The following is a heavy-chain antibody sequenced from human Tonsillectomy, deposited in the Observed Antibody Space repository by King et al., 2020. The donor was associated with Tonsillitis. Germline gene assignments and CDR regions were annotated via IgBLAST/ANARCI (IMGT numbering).Heavy chain of an antibody. CDR2: MSYDGSNK. D-gene: IGHD1-26*01. J-gene: IGHJ4*02. Sequence: VQLVESGGGVVQPGRSLRLSCAASGFTFSSKSMHWVRQAPGKGLEWVAAMSYDGSNKHYADSVKCRFTISRDNSKNTLYLQMNSLRAEDTAVYYCARDVSGSYSVDYWGQGTLVTVSS. CDR3: ARDVSGSYSVDY. V-gene: IGHV3-30-3*01. CDR1: GFTFSSKS.